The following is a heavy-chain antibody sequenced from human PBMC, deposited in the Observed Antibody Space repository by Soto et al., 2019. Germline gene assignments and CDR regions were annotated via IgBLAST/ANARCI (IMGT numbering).Heavy chain of an antibody. CDR1: GDSVTSGNYY. V-gene: IGHV4-61*01. Sequence: SETLSLTCTVSGDSVTSGNYYWSWIRQPPGKGLEWIGHIYYSGSTNYSPSLKSRVTISLDTSNNQFSLKLSSVTAADTAVYYCARGDYFDYWGQGTLVTVSS. CDR2: IYYSGST. J-gene: IGHJ4*02. CDR3: ARGDYFDY.